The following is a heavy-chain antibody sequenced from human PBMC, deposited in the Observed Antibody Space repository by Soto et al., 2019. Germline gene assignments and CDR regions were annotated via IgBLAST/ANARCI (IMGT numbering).Heavy chain of an antibody. CDR1: GGTFSSYA. J-gene: IGHJ3*02. V-gene: IGHV1-69*06. CDR3: ARDRVGAPLRVDAFDI. D-gene: IGHD3-16*01. CDR2: IIPIFGTP. Sequence: QVHLVQSGAEVKKPGSSVKVSCKASGGTFSSYAIGWVRQAPGQGLEWMGGIIPIFGTPKYAQKFQGRVSITADKSTSTAYMELSSLRSEDTAVYYCARDRVGAPLRVDAFDIWGQGTMVTVSS.